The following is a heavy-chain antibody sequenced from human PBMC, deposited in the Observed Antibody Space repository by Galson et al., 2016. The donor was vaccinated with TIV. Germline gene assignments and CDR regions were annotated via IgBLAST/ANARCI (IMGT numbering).Heavy chain of an antibody. J-gene: IGHJ6*02. D-gene: IGHD2-21*01. CDR3: ARDRRHCGNECFLRYYYGMDV. CDR2: IYNDGKK. V-gene: IGHV3-30*14. Sequence: SLRLSCAASGFTFSTYAMHWVRQAPGKGLEWVALIYNDGKKMYADSVQGRFTISRDSSKNVLYLQMTSLRGEDTAVYFCARDRRHCGNECFLRYYYGMDVWGQGTTVTVSS. CDR1: GFTFSTYA.